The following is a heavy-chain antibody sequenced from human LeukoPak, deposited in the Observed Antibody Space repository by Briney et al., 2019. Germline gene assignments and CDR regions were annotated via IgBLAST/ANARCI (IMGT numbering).Heavy chain of an antibody. Sequence: SETLSLTCTVSGDSISSSSYSWGWIRQPPGKGLEWIGSIPYSGSTYYNPSLKSRVTISVDTSKNQFSLKLSSVTAADTAVYYCARCKDYYVSGSYYKTFDYWGQGTLVTVSS. J-gene: IGHJ4*02. D-gene: IGHD3-10*01. CDR3: ARCKDYYVSGSYYKTFDY. V-gene: IGHV4-39*07. CDR1: GDSISSSSYS. CDR2: IPYSGST.